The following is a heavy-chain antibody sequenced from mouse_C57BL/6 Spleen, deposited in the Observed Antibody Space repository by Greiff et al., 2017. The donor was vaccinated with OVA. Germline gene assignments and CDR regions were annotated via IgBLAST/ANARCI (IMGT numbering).Heavy chain of an antibody. CDR3: AREGYYYGSSFARAMDY. CDR2: INPNYGTT. V-gene: IGHV1-39*01. CDR1: GYSFTDYN. Sequence: LVESGPELVKPGASVKISCKASGYSFTDYNMNWVKQSNGKSLEWIGVINPNYGTTSYNQKFKGKATLTVDQSSSTAYMQLNSLTSEDSAVYYCAREGYYYGSSFARAMDYWGQGTSVTVSS. D-gene: IGHD1-1*01. J-gene: IGHJ4*01.